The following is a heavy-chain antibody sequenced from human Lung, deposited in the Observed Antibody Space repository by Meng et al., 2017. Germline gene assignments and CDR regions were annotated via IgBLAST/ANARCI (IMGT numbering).Heavy chain of an antibody. CDR2: IWYDGSNK. D-gene: IGHD6-13*01. Sequence: QVRRGGSGGGWVRPGGSRRLSWAASGLTFSSYGMHWVRQAPGKGLEWVAVIWYDGSNKYYADSVKGRFTISRDNSKNTLYLQMNSLRAEDTAVYYCARGGWYSSSSRIDYWGQGTLVTVSS. V-gene: IGHV3-33*01. CDR1: GLTFSSYG. J-gene: IGHJ4*02. CDR3: ARGGWYSSSSRIDY.